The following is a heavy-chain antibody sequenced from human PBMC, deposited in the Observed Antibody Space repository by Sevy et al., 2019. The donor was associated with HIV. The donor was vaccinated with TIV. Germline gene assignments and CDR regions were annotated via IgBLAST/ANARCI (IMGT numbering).Heavy chain of an antibody. CDR1: GFTFSSYE. Sequence: GGSLRLSCAASGFTFSSYEMNWVRQAPGKGLEWVSYISSSGSSIYYADSVKGRFTISRDNAKNSQYLQMNSLRAEDTAVYYCARESGSDWFVDYWGQGTLVTVSS. J-gene: IGHJ4*02. D-gene: IGHD6-19*01. CDR2: ISSSGSSI. CDR3: ARESGSDWFVDY. V-gene: IGHV3-48*03.